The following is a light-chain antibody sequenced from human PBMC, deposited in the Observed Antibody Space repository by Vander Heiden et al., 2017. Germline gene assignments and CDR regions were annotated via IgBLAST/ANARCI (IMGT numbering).Light chain of an antibody. V-gene: IGKV1-33*01. CDR2: DAS. CDR3: QQYENLPMYT. J-gene: IGKJ2*01. Sequence: DIQMTQSPSSLSASVGDRVTITCQASQDISNYLNWYQQKPGKAPKLLIYDASNLETGVPSRFSGSGSGTDFTFTISSLQPEDIATYYCQQYENLPMYTFGQGTKLEIK. CDR1: QDISNY.